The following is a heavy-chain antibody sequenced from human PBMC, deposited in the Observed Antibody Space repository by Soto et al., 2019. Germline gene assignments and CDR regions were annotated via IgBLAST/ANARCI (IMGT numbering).Heavy chain of an antibody. V-gene: IGHV3-48*02. J-gene: IGHJ6*02. CDR2: ISSSSSTI. CDR1: GFTFSSYS. CDR3: ASLGFLEWLSARWGDGMDV. D-gene: IGHD3-3*01. Sequence: GGSLTLSCAASGFTFSSYSMNWVRQAPGKGLEWVSYISSSSSTIYYADSVKGRFTISGYNAKNSLYLQMNSLRDEDTAVYYCASLGFLEWLSARWGDGMDVWGQGTTVTVSS.